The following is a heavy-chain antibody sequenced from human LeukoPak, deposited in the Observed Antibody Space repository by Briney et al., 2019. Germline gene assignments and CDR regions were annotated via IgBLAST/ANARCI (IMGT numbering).Heavy chain of an antibody. CDR3: AREWDVLDPNDY. CDR1: GFTFSSYS. J-gene: IGHJ4*02. V-gene: IGHV3-66*01. CDR2: IYSGGST. Sequence: GGSLRLSCAASGFTFSSYSMNWVRQAPGKGLEWVSVIYSGGSTYYADSVKGRFTISRDNSKNTLYLQMNSLRAEDTAVYYCAREWDVLDPNDYWGQGTLVTVSS. D-gene: IGHD1-26*01.